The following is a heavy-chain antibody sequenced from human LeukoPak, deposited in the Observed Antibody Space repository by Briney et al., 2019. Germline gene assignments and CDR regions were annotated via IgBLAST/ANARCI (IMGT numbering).Heavy chain of an antibody. D-gene: IGHD2-2*01. J-gene: IGHJ6*02. Sequence: ASVKVSCKPSGYSFTSYGIRWVRPPPRQGLAWVGWISTYNGDTGYTQNLQGRVTLTTDSSTTTNYLELRSLRSDDTAVYYFARDPLVPKYYDGMDVWGQGTTVTVSS. V-gene: IGHV1-18*01. CDR3: ARDPLVPKYYDGMDV. CDR1: GYSFTSYG. CDR2: ISTYNGDT.